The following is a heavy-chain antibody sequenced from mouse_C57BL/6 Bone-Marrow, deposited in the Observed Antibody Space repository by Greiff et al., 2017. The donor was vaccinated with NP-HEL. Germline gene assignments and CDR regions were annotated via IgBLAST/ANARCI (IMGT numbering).Heavy chain of an antibody. V-gene: IGHV3-5*01. CDR1: GISITTGNYR. D-gene: IGHD2-5*01. CDR3: ARDGSYYSNYDYAMDY. Sequence: EVKLQESGPGLVKPSQTVFLTCTVTGISITTGNYRWSWIRQFPGNKLEWIGYIYYSGTITYNPSLTSRTTITRDTPKNQFFLEMNSLTAEDTATYYCARDGSYYSNYDYAMDYWGQGTSVTVSS. J-gene: IGHJ4*01. CDR2: IYYSGTI.